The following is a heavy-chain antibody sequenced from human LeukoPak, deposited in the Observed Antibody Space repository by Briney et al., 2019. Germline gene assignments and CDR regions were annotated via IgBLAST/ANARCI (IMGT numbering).Heavy chain of an antibody. V-gene: IGHV7-4-1*01. CDR3: ARDSFTDGASTFDI. CDR2: INTNTGNP. J-gene: IGHJ3*02. Sequence: GASVKVSCKASGYTFTTYALNWVRQAPGQGLGWMGWINTNTGNPTYAQGFTGRFVFSLDTSVSTAYLQIFSLKVEDTAVYYCARDSFTDGASTFDIWGQGTMVTVSS. CDR1: GYTFTTYA. D-gene: IGHD3-16*01.